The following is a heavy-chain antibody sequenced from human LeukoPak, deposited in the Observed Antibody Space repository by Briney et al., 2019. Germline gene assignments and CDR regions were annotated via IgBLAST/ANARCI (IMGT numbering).Heavy chain of an antibody. D-gene: IGHD3-22*01. CDR3: ARTRRDSSGYIPSYYYYYGMDV. CDR2: MNPNSGNT. CDR1: GYTFTSYD. V-gene: IGHV1-8*01. Sequence: ASVKVSCKASGYTFTSYDINWVRQATGQGLEWMGWMNPNSGNTGYAQKFQGRVTMTRNTSISTAYMELSSLRSEDTAVYYCARTRRDSSGYIPSYYYYYGMDVWGQGTTVTVSS. J-gene: IGHJ6*02.